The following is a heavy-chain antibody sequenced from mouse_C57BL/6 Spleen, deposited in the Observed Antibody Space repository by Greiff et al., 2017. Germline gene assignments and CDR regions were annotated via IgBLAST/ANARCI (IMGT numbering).Heavy chain of an antibody. J-gene: IGHJ2*01. CDR3: ARLRSGYY. CDR2: IDPSDSYT. Sequence: VQLQQPGAELVKPGASVKLSCKASGYTFTSYWMQWVKQRPGQGLEWIGEIDPSDSYTNYNQKFKGKATLTVDTSSSTAYMQLSSLTSEDSAVYYCARLRSGYYWGQGTTLTVSS. D-gene: IGHD1-1*01. V-gene: IGHV1-50*01. CDR1: GYTFTSYW.